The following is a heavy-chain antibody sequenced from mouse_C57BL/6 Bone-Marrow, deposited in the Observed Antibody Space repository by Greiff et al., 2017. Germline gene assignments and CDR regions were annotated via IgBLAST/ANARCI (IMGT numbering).Heavy chain of an antibody. CDR2: IWSGGST. CDR3: ARNYYGSSPHWYFDV. J-gene: IGHJ1*03. Sequence: QVQLKESGPGLVQPSQSLSITCTVSGFSLTSYGVHWVRQSPGKGLEWLGVIWSGGSTDSNAAFISRLSISKDNSKSQVFFKMNSLQADDTAIYYCARNYYGSSPHWYFDVWGTGTTVTVSS. V-gene: IGHV2-2*01. D-gene: IGHD1-1*01. CDR1: GFSLTSYG.